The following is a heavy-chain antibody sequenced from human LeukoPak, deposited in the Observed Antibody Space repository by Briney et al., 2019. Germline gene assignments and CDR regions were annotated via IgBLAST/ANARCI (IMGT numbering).Heavy chain of an antibody. CDR2: INHSGST. CDR3: ARDVGTSGWYTFDY. J-gene: IGHJ4*02. CDR1: GGSFSGYY. V-gene: IGHV4-34*01. Sequence: PSETLSLTCAVYGGSFSGYYWSWIRQPPGKGLEWIGEINHSGSTNYNPSLKSRVTISVDTSKNQFSLHVYSVTPEDTAVYYCARDVGTSGWYTFDYWGQGTLVTVSS. D-gene: IGHD6-19*01.